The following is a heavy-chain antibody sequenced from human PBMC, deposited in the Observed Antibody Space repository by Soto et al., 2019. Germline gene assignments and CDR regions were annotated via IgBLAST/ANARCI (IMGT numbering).Heavy chain of an antibody. CDR1: GGSFSGYY. CDR2: INHSGST. J-gene: IGHJ6*03. Sequence: SETLSLTCAVYGGSFSGYYWSWIRQPPGKGLEWIGEINHSGSTNYNPSLKSRVTISVDTSKNQFSLKLSSVTAADTAVYYCARGGIAARRNPDYYYYMDVWGKGTTVTVSS. D-gene: IGHD6-6*01. CDR3: ARGGIAARRNPDYYYYMDV. V-gene: IGHV4-34*01.